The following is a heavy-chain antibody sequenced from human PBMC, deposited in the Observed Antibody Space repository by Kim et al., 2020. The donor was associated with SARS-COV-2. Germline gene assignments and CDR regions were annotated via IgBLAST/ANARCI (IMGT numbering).Heavy chain of an antibody. Sequence: SETLSLTCTVSGGSISSSSYYWGWIRQPPGKGLEWIGSIYYSGSTYYNPSLKSRVTISVDTSKNQFSLKLSSVTAADTAVYYCARLNVVVTAILAFDIWGQGTMVTVSS. D-gene: IGHD2-21*02. J-gene: IGHJ3*02. V-gene: IGHV4-39*01. CDR3: ARLNVVVTAILAFDI. CDR2: IYYSGST. CDR1: GGSISSSSYY.